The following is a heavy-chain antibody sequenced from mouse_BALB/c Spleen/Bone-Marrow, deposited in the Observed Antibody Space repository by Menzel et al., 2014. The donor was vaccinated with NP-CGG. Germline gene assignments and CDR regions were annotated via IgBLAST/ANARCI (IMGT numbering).Heavy chain of an antibody. CDR1: GFTFSSFG. Sequence: EVHLVESGGGLVQPGGSRKLSCAASGFTFSSFGMRWVRQAPEKGLEWAAYISRGSSTLYYADTVKGRFTISRDNPKNTLFLQMTSLRSEGTAMYYCARGGYYVPSYFDYWGQGTTLTVSS. V-gene: IGHV5-17*02. J-gene: IGHJ2*01. CDR3: ARGGYYVPSYFDY. CDR2: ISRGSSTL. D-gene: IGHD2-3*01.